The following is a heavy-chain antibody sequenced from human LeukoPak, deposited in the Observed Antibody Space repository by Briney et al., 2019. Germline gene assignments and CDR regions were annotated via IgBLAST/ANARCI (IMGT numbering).Heavy chain of an antibody. D-gene: IGHD3-22*01. CDR1: GDSPSRYY. Sequence: PETLSLTPAVSGDSPSRYYWSWIRQPARKGLEWIGRIYTSGSTNYNPSLKSRVTMSVDTSKNQFSLKLSSVTAADTAVYYCARETRTYYYDSSGSPLLLLDYWGQGTLVTVSS. V-gene: IGHV4-4*07. CDR2: IYTSGST. CDR3: ARETRTYYYDSSGSPLLLLDY. J-gene: IGHJ4*02.